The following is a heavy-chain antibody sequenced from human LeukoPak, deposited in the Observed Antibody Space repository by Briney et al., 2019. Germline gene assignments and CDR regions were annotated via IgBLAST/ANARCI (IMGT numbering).Heavy chain of an antibody. V-gene: IGHV1-2*02. CDR3: ASWADKNAAVAVFDY. CDR2: INLSSGGT. Sequence: ASVKVSCKASGYSFTGQYLHWVRQAPGQGLEWMGWINLSSGGTNYAQIFQGRVTMTRDTSISTAYMELSRLKFDDMAVYYCASWADKNAAVAVFDYWGQGTVVTVSP. D-gene: IGHD6-13*01. J-gene: IGHJ4*02. CDR1: GYSFTGQY.